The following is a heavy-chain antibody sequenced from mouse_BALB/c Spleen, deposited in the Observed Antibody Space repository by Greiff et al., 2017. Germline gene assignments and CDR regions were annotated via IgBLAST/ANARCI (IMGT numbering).Heavy chain of an antibody. CDR1: GFSLTSYG. CDR3: ARDPNYYGSSPFDY. J-gene: IGHJ2*01. D-gene: IGHD1-1*01. V-gene: IGHV2-9*02. Sequence: VQLQQSGPGLVAPSQSLSITCTVSGFSLTSYGVHWVRQPPGKGLEWLGVIWAGGSTNYNSALMSRLSISKDNSKSQVFLKMNSLQTDDTAMYYCARDPNYYGSSPFDYWGQGTTLTVSS. CDR2: IWAGGST.